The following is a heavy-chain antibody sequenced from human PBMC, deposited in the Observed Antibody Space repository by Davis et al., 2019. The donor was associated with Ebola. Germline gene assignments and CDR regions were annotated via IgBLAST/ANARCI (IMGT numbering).Heavy chain of an antibody. CDR1: GDSVSSGG. Sequence: HSQTLSLTCVISGDSVSSGGWNWIRQSPSRGLEWLGRTYYNSKWYNDYALSVRSRITINADTSKNQFSLQLNSVTPEDTAVYYCARGWLRTGFDYWGQGAPVTVSS. CDR2: TYYNSKWYN. V-gene: IGHV6-1*01. D-gene: IGHD5-12*01. CDR3: ARGWLRTGFDY. J-gene: IGHJ4*02.